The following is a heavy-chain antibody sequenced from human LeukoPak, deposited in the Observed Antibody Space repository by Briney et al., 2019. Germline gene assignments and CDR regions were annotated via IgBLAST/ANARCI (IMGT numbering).Heavy chain of an antibody. CDR3: AKDYYDFWSGYNYLPFDY. D-gene: IGHD3-3*01. J-gene: IGHJ4*02. CDR1: GFTFSSYG. CDR2: IRYDGSNK. Sequence: GGSLRLSCAASGFTFSSYGMHWVRQAPGKGLEWVAFIRYDGSNKYYADSVKGRFTISRDNSKNTLYLQMNSLRAEDTAVYYCAKDYYDFWSGYNYLPFDYWGQGTLVTVSS. V-gene: IGHV3-30*02.